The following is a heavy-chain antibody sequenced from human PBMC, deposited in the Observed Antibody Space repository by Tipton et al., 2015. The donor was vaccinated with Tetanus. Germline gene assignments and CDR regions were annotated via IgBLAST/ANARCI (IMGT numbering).Heavy chain of an antibody. D-gene: IGHD3-10*01. J-gene: IGHJ4*02. CDR2: VSGNGGRT. CDR3: AKAKSWINLWFGDA. V-gene: IGHV3-23*01. CDR1: GFTFGSYP. Sequence: SLRLSCAASGFTFGSYPMTWVRQAPGKGLEWVSGVSGNGGRTYYADSVRGRFTVSRDNSENTLYLQMNSLRPEDTAIYYCAKAKSWINLWFGDAWGPGTRVTVSS.